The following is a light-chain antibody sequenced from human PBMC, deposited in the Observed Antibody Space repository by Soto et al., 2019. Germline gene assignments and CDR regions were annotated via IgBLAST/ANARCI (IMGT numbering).Light chain of an antibody. Sequence: DNQLTQSPSFLSASVGDRVTITCRASQGISSYLAWYQQKPGKAPKLLIYAASTLQSGVPSRFSGSGSGTEFTLTISSLQPEDFATYYCQQLNSYPYTFGQGTKPEIK. CDR3: QQLNSYPYT. CDR1: QGISSY. V-gene: IGKV1-9*01. CDR2: AAS. J-gene: IGKJ2*01.